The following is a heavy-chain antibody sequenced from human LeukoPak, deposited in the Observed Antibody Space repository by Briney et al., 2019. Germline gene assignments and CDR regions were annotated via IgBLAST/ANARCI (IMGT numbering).Heavy chain of an antibody. V-gene: IGHV3-9*01. CDR3: AKGSTTVTKYYFDY. CDR1: GFTLDDYA. Sequence: QSGGSLRLSCAASGFTLDDYAMHWVRQAPGKGLEWVSGISWNSGSIGYADSVKGRFTISRDNAKNSLYLQMNSLRAEDTALYYCAKGSTTVTKYYFDYWGQGTLVTVSS. CDR2: ISWNSGSI. D-gene: IGHD4-17*01. J-gene: IGHJ4*02.